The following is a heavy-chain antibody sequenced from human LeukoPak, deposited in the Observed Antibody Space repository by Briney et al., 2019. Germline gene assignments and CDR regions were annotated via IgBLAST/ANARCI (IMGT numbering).Heavy chain of an antibody. V-gene: IGHV3-30*02. CDR3: ARQIIYGYGYTFDI. D-gene: IGHD5-18*01. CDR2: IRYDGSNK. CDR1: GFTFSSYG. Sequence: GGSLRLSCAASGFTFSSYGMHWVRQAPGKGLEWVAFIRYDGSNKYYADSVKGRFAISRDNTKNTVYLQMNSLRAEDTAVYYCARQIIYGYGYTFDIWGQGTMVTVSS. J-gene: IGHJ3*02.